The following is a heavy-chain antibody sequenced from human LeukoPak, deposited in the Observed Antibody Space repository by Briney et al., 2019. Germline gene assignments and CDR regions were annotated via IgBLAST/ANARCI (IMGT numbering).Heavy chain of an antibody. CDR2: IYTSGST. V-gene: IGHV4-61*02. J-gene: IGHJ6*03. D-gene: IGHD5-12*01. CDR1: GGSISSGSYY. CDR3: AMGGSDYYYYYMDV. Sequence: SETLSLTCAVSGGSISSGSYYWNWIRQPAGKGLEWIGRIYTSGSTNYNPSLKSRVTISVDTSKNQFSLKLSSVTAADTAVYYCAMGGSDYYYYYMDVWGKGTTVTISS.